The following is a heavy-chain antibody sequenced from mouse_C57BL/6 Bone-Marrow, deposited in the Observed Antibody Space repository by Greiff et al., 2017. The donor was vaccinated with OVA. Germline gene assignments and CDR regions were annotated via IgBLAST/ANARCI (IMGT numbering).Heavy chain of an antibody. CDR3: ARRGYYGSSFFDY. Sequence: EVQLVESGGGLVKPGGSLKLSCAASGFTFSSYAMSWVRQTPEKRLEWVATISDGGSYTYYPDNVKGRFTISRDNAKNNLYLQMSHLKSEDTAMYYCARRGYYGSSFFDYWGQGTTLTVSS. D-gene: IGHD1-1*01. CDR2: ISDGGSYT. CDR1: GFTFSSYA. J-gene: IGHJ2*01. V-gene: IGHV5-4*01.